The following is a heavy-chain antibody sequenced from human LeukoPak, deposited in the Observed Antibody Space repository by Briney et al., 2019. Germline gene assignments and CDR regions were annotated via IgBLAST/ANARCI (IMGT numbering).Heavy chain of an antibody. V-gene: IGHV4-34*01. D-gene: IGHD1-1*01. Sequence: TSETLSLTCAVYGGPFSGYYWSWIRQPPGKGLEWIGEINHSGSTNYNPSLKSRVTISVDTSKNQFSLKLSSVTAADTAVYYCANGTDEDYFDYWGQGTLVTVSS. J-gene: IGHJ4*02. CDR3: ANGTDEDYFDY. CDR1: GGPFSGYY. CDR2: INHSGST.